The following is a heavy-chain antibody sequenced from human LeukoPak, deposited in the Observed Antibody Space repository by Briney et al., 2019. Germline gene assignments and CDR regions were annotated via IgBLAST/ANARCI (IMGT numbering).Heavy chain of an antibody. J-gene: IGHJ4*02. CDR2: INPDGSLK. Sequence: GGSLRLSCAASGFTFSDFWMTWVRQAPGKGLEWMANINPDGSLKRYVASVKGRFTISRDNARSSLYLQMSNLRVEDSALYYCLRILVTDEGADFWGQGTLVTVSS. CDR1: GFTFSDFW. D-gene: IGHD4-11*01. CDR3: LRILVTDEGADF. V-gene: IGHV3-7*01.